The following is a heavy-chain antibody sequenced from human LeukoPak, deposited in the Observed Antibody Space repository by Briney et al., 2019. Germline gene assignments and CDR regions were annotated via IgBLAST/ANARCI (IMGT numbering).Heavy chain of an antibody. CDR1: GGSFSGYY. CDR3: ARDGPRSGAHRYFDY. D-gene: IGHD3-10*01. J-gene: IGHJ4*02. V-gene: IGHV4-34*01. CDR2: INHSGST. Sequence: SETLSLTCAVYGGSFSGYYWSWIRQPPGKGLEWIGEINHSGSTNYNPSLKSRVTISVDTSKNQFSLKLSSVTAEDTAVYYCARDGPRSGAHRYFDYWGQGTLVTVSS.